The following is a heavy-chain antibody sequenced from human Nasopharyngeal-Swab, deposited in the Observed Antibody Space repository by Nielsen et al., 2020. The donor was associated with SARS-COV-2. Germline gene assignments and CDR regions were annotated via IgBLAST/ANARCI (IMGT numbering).Heavy chain of an antibody. CDR3: ARGSGWLQWGFDY. V-gene: IGHV4-34*01. D-gene: IGHD5-24*01. CDR2: INHTGNT. CDR1: GGSFSGFY. J-gene: IGHJ4*02. Sequence: SETLSLTCAVYGGSFSGFYWSWIRQPPGKGLEWIGEINHTGNTNYNPSLKSRVTISVDTSKNQFSLKLSSVTAADTAVYYCARGSGWLQWGFDYWGQGTLVTVSS.